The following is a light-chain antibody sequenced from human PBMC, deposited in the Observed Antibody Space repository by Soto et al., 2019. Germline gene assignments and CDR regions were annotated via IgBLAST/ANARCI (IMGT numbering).Light chain of an antibody. V-gene: IGKV1-9*01. CDR2: AAS. CDR3: QNFDSAPQT. Sequence: IQLTQSPSSLSASVGDRVTITCRASQGISSYLAWYQQKPGKAPKLLIYAASTLQSGVPSRFSGSGSGTDFTLTISSLQPEDFATYYCQNFDSAPQTFGQGTKVEIK. CDR1: QGISSY. J-gene: IGKJ1*01.